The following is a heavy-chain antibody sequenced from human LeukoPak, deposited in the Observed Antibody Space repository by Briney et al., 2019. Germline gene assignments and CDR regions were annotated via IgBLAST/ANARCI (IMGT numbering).Heavy chain of an antibody. J-gene: IGHJ4*01. V-gene: IGHV3-7*01. CDR2: IRQDGSEK. Sequence: GGSLRLSCEVSGFTFTDYWMNWVRQAPGKGPEWVVSIRQDGSEKTYVDSVKGRFTISRDNTKNSLSLQLNGLRAEDTAVYYCARDGTAAGLYFDLWGQGTLVTVSS. CDR1: GFTFTDYW. CDR3: ARDGTAAGLYFDL. D-gene: IGHD6-13*01.